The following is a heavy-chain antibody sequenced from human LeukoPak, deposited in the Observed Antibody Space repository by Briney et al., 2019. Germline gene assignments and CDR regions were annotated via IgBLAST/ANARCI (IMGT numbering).Heavy chain of an antibody. D-gene: IGHD1-1*01. J-gene: IGHJ3*02. CDR1: GFTFSSYE. Sequence: GGSLRLSCAASGFTFSSYEMNWVRQAPGKGLEWVSYISSSGSTIYYADSVKGRFTISRDNAKNSLYLQMNGLTAEDTAVYYCARKMKTGDRVGTFDIWGQGTMVTVSS. CDR3: ARKMKTGDRVGTFDI. V-gene: IGHV3-48*03. CDR2: ISSSGSTI.